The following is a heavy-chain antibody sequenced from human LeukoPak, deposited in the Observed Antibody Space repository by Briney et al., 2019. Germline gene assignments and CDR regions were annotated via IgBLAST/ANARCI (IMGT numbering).Heavy chain of an antibody. V-gene: IGHV3-7*04. Sequence: EGSLRLSCAASGFTFSSYWMSWVRQAPGKGLEWVGNIKQDGSEKYYVDSVKGRFTISRDNAKNSLYLQMNSLRAEDTAVYYCARIYSSGWNWYFDLWGRGTLVTVSS. J-gene: IGHJ2*01. CDR2: IKQDGSEK. D-gene: IGHD6-19*01. CDR3: ARIYSSGWNWYFDL. CDR1: GFTFSSYW.